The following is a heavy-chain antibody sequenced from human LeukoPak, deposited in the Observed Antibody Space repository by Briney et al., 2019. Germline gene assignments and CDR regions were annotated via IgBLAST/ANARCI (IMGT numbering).Heavy chain of an antibody. J-gene: IGHJ4*02. CDR1: GFTFSSYA. Sequence: GGSLRLSCAASGFTFSSYAMSWVRQAPGKGLEWVSAISGSGGSTYYADSVKGRITISRDNSKNTLYLQMNSLRAEDTAVYYCAKGDYYDSSGYYEWGQGTLVTVSS. CDR2: ISGSGGST. CDR3: AKGDYYDSSGYYE. V-gene: IGHV3-23*01. D-gene: IGHD3-22*01.